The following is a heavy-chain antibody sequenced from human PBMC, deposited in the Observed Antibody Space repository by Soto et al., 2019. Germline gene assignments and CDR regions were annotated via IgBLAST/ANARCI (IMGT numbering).Heavy chain of an antibody. Sequence: QVQLVESGGGVVQPGRSLRLSCAASGFTFSRYGMHWVRQAPGKWLEWVAVISSDGSNKYYADSVKGRFTIYRDNSKNTLYRQMHSPRAEDTAVYYCAKDLLGPGRASGMDVWGQGTTVTVSS. CDR1: GFTFSRYG. CDR2: ISSDGSNK. D-gene: IGHD7-27*01. CDR3: AKDLLGPGRASGMDV. J-gene: IGHJ6*02. V-gene: IGHV3-30*18.